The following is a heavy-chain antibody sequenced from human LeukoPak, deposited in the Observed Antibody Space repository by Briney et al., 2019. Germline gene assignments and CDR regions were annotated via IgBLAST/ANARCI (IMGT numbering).Heavy chain of an antibody. CDR3: AKKVVVGATSPYSDFQD. CDR2: ISGSGVTT. J-gene: IGHJ1*01. V-gene: IGHV3-23*01. Sequence: GGSLRLSCEASGFTFSSYAMSWVRQAPGKGLEWVSAISGSGVTTHYAGSVKGRFSISRDNSKNTLYLQMNSLRAEDTALYYCAKKVVVGATSPYSDFQDWGQGTLATVSS. D-gene: IGHD1-26*01. CDR1: GFTFSSYA.